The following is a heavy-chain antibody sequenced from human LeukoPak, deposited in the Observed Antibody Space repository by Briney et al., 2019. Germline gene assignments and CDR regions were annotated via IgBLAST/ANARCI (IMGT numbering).Heavy chain of an antibody. CDR1: GGSISSYY. J-gene: IGHJ4*02. CDR3: AGGAWLIDY. V-gene: IGHV4-59*08. CDR2: IYYSGST. D-gene: IGHD6-19*01. Sequence: PSDTLSLTCTVSGGSISSYYWSWIRQPPGKGLEWIGYIYYSGSTNYNPSLKSRVTISVDTSKNQFSLKLSSVTAADTAVYYCAGGAWLIDYWGQGTLVTVSS.